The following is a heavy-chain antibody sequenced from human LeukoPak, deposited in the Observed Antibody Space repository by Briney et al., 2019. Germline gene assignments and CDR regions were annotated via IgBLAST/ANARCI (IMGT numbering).Heavy chain of an antibody. V-gene: IGHV3-48*03. Sequence: PGGSLRLSCAASGFTFSSYEMNWVRQAPGKGLEWVSYISSSGSTIYYADSVKGRFTISRDDAKNSLSLQMNSLRAEDTAVYYCARSRYGDSPHFDYWGQGTLVTVSS. D-gene: IGHD4-17*01. CDR2: ISSSGSTI. J-gene: IGHJ4*02. CDR1: GFTFSSYE. CDR3: ARSRYGDSPHFDY.